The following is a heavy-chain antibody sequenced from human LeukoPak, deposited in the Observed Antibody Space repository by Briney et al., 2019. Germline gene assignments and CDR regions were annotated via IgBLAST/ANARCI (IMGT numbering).Heavy chain of an antibody. J-gene: IGHJ3*02. CDR1: GGSISSGGYY. Sequence: SQTLSLTCTVSGGSISSGGYYWSWIRQHPGKGLEWIGYIYYSGSIYYNPSLKSRVTISVDTSKNQFSLKLSSVTAADTAVYYCARRPVRDAFDIWGQGTMVTVSS. CDR2: IYYSGSI. CDR3: ARRPVRDAFDI. V-gene: IGHV4-31*03.